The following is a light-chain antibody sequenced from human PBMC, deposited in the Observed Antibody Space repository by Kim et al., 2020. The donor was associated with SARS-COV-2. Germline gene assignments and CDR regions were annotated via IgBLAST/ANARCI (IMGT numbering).Light chain of an antibody. V-gene: IGKV3-20*01. J-gene: IGKJ5*01. CDR3: QQYGSSPIT. CDR1: QSVTAGY. Sequence: EIALTQSPGTLSLSPGERATLSCRASQSVTAGYLAWYRQKPGQPPRLLISGASNRASGIPDRFSGSGSGTDFTLTISRLEPEDFAVYYCQQYGSSPITFGQGTRLEIK. CDR2: GAS.